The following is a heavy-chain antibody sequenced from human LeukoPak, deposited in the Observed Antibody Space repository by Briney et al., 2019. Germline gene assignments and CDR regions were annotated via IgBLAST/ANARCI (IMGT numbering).Heavy chain of an antibody. Sequence: SETLSLTCTVSGGSISSYYWSWIRQPPGKGLEWIGYIYYSGSTNYSPSLKSRVTISVDTSKNQFSLKLSSVTAADTAVYYCARAHRGVAAAGLGAFDMWGRGTMVTVSS. J-gene: IGHJ3*02. D-gene: IGHD6-13*01. CDR3: ARAHRGVAAAGLGAFDM. V-gene: IGHV4-59*01. CDR2: IYYSGST. CDR1: GGSISSYY.